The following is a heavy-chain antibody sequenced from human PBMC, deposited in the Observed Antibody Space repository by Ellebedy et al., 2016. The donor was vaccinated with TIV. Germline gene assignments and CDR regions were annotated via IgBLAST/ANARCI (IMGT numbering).Heavy chain of an antibody. CDR3: ARIKEVTTNVLLGC. J-gene: IGHJ4*02. V-gene: IGHV3-7*01. CDR1: GFTFSSYW. CDR2: LNQDGSVK. Sequence: GGSLRLSCAASGFTFSSYWMHWVRQAPGKGLEWVANLNQDGSVKYYVDSVKGRFTISRDNAKNSLYLQMNSLRAEDTAVYYCARIKEVTTNVLLGCWGQGTLVTVSS. D-gene: IGHD4-17*01.